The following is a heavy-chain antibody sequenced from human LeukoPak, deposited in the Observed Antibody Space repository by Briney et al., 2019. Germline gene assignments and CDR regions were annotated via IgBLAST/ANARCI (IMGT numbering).Heavy chain of an antibody. J-gene: IGHJ4*02. D-gene: IGHD3-10*01. CDR1: GGSISSGGYY. CDR3: ARDPVGRYGSASP. Sequence: SETLSLTCTVSGGSISSGGYYWSWIRQHPGKGLEWIGCIYYSGSTYYNPSLKSRVTISVDTSKNQFSLKLSSVTAADTAVYYCARDPVGRYGSASPWGQGTLVTVSS. CDR2: IYYSGST. V-gene: IGHV4-31*03.